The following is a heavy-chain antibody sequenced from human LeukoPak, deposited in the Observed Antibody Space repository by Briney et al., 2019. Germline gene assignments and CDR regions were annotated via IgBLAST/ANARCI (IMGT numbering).Heavy chain of an antibody. V-gene: IGHV4-39*07. CDR1: GDSISSSSYY. D-gene: IGHD3-16*01. Sequence: SETLSLTCTVSGDSISSSSYYWGWIRQPPGKGLECIGTIYYSGDTYYNPSLKSRVTISVDTSKNQFSLKLSSVTAADTAVYYCARLFSFPLRAPFDPWGQGTLVTVSS. J-gene: IGHJ5*02. CDR2: IYYSGDT. CDR3: ARLFSFPLRAPFDP.